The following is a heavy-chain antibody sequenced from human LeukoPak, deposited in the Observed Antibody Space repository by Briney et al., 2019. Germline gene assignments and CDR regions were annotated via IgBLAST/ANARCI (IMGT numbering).Heavy chain of an antibody. J-gene: IGHJ5*02. V-gene: IGHV5-51*01. CDR1: GYSFTSYW. Sequence: GESLKISCKGSGYSFTSYWIGWVSQMPGRGLEWMGIIYPGDSDTRYSPSFQGQVTISADKSTSTAYLQWSSLKASDTAMYYCARRGGLYYDFWSGSYNWFDPWGQGTLVTVSS. D-gene: IGHD3-3*01. CDR2: IYPGDSDT. CDR3: ARRGGLYYDFWSGSYNWFDP.